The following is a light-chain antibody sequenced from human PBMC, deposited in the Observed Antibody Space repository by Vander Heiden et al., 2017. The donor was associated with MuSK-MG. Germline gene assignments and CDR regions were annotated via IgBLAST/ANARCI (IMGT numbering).Light chain of an antibody. V-gene: IGKV1-27*01. CDR1: QDISKY. CDR3: RNDNSAPIT. Sequence: LTQSPSSLSASVGDRVTISCRASQDISKYLAWYQQKPGKAPKLLIYAASTLQSGVPSRFSGGGSGTDFTLTISSLQPEDVAAYYCRNDNSAPITFGGGTKVQIK. CDR2: AAS. J-gene: IGKJ4*01.